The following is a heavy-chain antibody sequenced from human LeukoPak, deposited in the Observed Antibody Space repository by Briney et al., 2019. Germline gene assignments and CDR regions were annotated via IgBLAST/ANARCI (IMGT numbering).Heavy chain of an antibody. Sequence: PGGSLRLSCAASGFTFSSYWIHWVRQAPGKGLVWVSRINSGGSDSIYADSVKGRFTISRGNAQNTVYLQMNSLRAEDTAIYYCARGHSTGCFDYWGQGTLVTVSS. V-gene: IGHV3-74*01. CDR1: GFTFSSYW. CDR3: ARGHSTGCFDY. J-gene: IGHJ4*02. CDR2: INSGGSDS. D-gene: IGHD1-14*01.